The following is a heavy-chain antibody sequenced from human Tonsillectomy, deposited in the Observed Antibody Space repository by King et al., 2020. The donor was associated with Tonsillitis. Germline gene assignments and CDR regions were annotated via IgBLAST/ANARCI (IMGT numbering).Heavy chain of an antibody. CDR3: ARDPPGGYGMDV. CDR2: INPNIGGT. V-gene: IGHV1-2*02. J-gene: IGHJ6*02. D-gene: IGHD1-26*01. Sequence: QLVQSGAEVKKPGASVKVSCKASGYTFTGYYIHWVRQAPGQGLEWMGWINPNIGGTSSAQKFQGRVTMTRDTSISTAYMELSRLRSDDTAVYYCARDPPGGYGMDVRGQGTTVTVSS. CDR1: GYTFTGYY.